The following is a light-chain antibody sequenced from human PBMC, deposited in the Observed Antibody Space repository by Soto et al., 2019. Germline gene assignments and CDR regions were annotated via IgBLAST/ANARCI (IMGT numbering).Light chain of an antibody. Sequence: QSALTQPASVSGSPGQSITISCTGTSSDVGGYNYVSSYQQHPGKAPKLMIYDVSNRPSGVSNRFSGSKSGNTASLTISGLRAEDEADYYCSSYTSSSTLCVFGTGTKVTVL. CDR1: SSDVGGYNY. J-gene: IGLJ1*01. CDR2: DVS. CDR3: SSYTSSSTLCV. V-gene: IGLV2-14*01.